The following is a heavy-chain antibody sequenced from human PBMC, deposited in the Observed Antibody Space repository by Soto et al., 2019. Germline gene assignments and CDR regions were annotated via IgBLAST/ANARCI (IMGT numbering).Heavy chain of an antibody. Sequence: QVHLVQSGAEVKKPGASVKVSCKASGYTFTSHGISWVRQAPGQGLEWVGWISGYNGNTNYAQNFQARVTMTTDTSTSTAYMELRSMRSDDTAVYFCTRCKPGSNSGFWNGHNSHFDYWGQGTLVTVPS. CDR2: ISGYNGNT. CDR1: GYTFTSHG. D-gene: IGHD3-3*01. CDR3: TRCKPGSNSGFWNGHNSHFDY. J-gene: IGHJ4*02. V-gene: IGHV1-18*04.